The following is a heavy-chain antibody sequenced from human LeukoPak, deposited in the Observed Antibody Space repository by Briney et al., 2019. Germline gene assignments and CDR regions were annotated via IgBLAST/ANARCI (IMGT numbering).Heavy chain of an antibody. V-gene: IGHV1-69*04. CDR2: IIPIFGIA. J-gene: IGHJ4*02. CDR1: GGTFSSYA. Sequence: SVKVSCKASGGTFSSYAISWVRQAPGQGLEWMGRIIPIFGIANYAQKFQGRVTITADKSTSTAYMELSSLRSEDTAVYYCARDRDIWYSSSWFLNFDYWGQGTLVTVSS. D-gene: IGHD6-13*01. CDR3: ARDRDIWYSSSWFLNFDY.